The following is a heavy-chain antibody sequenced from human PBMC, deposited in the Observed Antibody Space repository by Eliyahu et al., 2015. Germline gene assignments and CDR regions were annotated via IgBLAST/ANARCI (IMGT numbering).Heavy chain of an antibody. D-gene: IGHD2-15*01. V-gene: IGHV4-34*01. Sequence: KGLEWIGEINHSGSTNYNPSLKSRVTISVDTSKNQFSLKLSSVTAADTAVYYCARAYLGYCSGGSCYPVRDWGQGTLVTVSS. CDR3: ARAYLGYCSGGSCYPVRD. CDR2: INHSGST. J-gene: IGHJ4*02.